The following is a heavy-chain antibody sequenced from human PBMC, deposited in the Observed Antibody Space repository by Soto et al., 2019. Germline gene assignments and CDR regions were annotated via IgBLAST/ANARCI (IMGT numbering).Heavy chain of an antibody. CDR2: ISSSSSYI. CDR3: ARDPKYCTNGVCYLTGFAY. J-gene: IGHJ4*02. D-gene: IGHD2-8*01. V-gene: IGHV3-21*01. Sequence: EVQLVESGGGLVKPGGSLRLSCAASGFTFSSYSMNWVRQAPGKGLEWVSSISSSSSYIYYADSVKGRFTISRDNAKNSLYLQMNSLRAEDTAVYYCARDPKYCTNGVCYLTGFAYWGQGTLVTVSS. CDR1: GFTFSSYS.